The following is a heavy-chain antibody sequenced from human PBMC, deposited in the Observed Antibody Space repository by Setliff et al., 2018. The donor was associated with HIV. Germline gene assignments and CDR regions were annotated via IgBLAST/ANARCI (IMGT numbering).Heavy chain of an antibody. V-gene: IGHV3-23*01. CDR3: AKEASYGGSHFDY. Sequence: PGGSLRLSCAASGFTFSSYAMSWVCQAPGKGLEWVSTISGGGGSTYFADSVKGRFTLSRDNSKNTLYLQMNSLRVEDTAIYYCAKEASYGGSHFDYWGQGTLVTVSS. D-gene: IGHD4-17*01. CDR2: ISGGGGST. J-gene: IGHJ4*02. CDR1: GFTFSSYA.